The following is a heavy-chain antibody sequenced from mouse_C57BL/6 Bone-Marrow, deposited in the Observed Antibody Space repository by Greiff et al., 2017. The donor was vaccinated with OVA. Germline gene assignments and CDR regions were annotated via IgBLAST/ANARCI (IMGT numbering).Heavy chain of an antibody. CDR1: GFTFSSYA. V-gene: IGHV5-4*03. CDR2: ISDGGSYT. J-gene: IGHJ3*01. CDR3: AREGWDGGFAY. D-gene: IGHD4-1*01. Sequence: DVKLVESGGGLVKPGGSLKLSCAASGFTFSSYAMSWVRQTPETRLVWVATISDGGSYTYSPATVQGRFTISRENAKNNLYLQMSHLKAEDTARYYCAREGWDGGFAYWGQGTLVTVSA.